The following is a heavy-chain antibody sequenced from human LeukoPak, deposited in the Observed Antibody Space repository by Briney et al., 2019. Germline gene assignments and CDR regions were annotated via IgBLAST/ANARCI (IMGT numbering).Heavy chain of an antibody. D-gene: IGHD2-15*01. CDR2: INHSGST. CDR3: ARGSRGSGGSCYMDV. J-gene: IGHJ6*03. Sequence: SETLSLTCAVYGGSFSGYYWSWIRQPPGKGLEWTGEINHSGSTNYNPSLKSRVTISVDTSKNQFSLKLSSVTAADTAVYYCARGSRGSGGSCYMDVWGKGTTVTVSS. V-gene: IGHV4-34*01. CDR1: GGSFSGYY.